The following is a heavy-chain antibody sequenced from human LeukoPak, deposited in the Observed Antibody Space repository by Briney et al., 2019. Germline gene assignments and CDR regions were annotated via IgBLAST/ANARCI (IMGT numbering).Heavy chain of an antibody. CDR2: ISSSSSYI. D-gene: IGHD3-9*01. Sequence: PGGSLRLSCAASGFTFSDAWMSWVRQAPGKGLEWVSSISSSSSYIYYADSVEGRFTISRDNAKNSLYLQMNSLRAEDTAVYYCARDIYDILTGYLVCGMDVWGQGTTVTVSS. J-gene: IGHJ6*02. V-gene: IGHV3-21*01. CDR1: GFTFSDAW. CDR3: ARDIYDILTGYLVCGMDV.